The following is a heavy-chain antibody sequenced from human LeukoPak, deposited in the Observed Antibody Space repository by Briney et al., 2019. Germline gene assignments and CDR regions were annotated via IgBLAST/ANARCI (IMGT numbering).Heavy chain of an antibody. J-gene: IGHJ4*02. V-gene: IGHV5-51*01. CDR1: GYSFTTYW. D-gene: IGHD2-21*02. Sequence: GESLKICCKGSGYSFTTYWIGCVRQMPGKGLEWMGIIYPGDSDTRYSPSFQGQVTISADKSISPAYLQWSGLKASDTAIYYCARSWVTGYGTVLDYWGQGILVTVSS. CDR2: IYPGDSDT. CDR3: ARSWVTGYGTVLDY.